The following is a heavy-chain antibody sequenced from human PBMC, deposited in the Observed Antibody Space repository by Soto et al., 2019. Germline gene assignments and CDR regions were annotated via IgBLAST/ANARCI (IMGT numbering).Heavy chain of an antibody. V-gene: IGHV3-9*01. Sequence: EVHLVESGGGLVQPGRSLRLSCTGSGFTFDDYALHWVRQAPGKGLEWVSGITWNSDRVDYADSVIGRFTISRDNAGNSLYLQMDSLRPEDTALYFCAKGLSIAAIDYWGQGTLVTVSS. J-gene: IGHJ4*02. CDR1: GFTFDDYA. CDR3: AKGLSIAAIDY. D-gene: IGHD6-13*01. CDR2: ITWNSDRV.